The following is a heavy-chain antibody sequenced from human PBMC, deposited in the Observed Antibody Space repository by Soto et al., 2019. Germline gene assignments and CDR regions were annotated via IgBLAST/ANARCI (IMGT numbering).Heavy chain of an antibody. CDR1: GFSISRSA. J-gene: IGHJ5*02. CDR3: ARELQAGTDNVNWFAP. D-gene: IGHD1-1*01. CDR2: IAYDGSNR. Sequence: QVQLVESGGGVVQPGRSLRLSCAASGFSISRSAMHWVRQAPGKGLEWVAVIAYDGSNRWYADSAKGRFTISRDNSKNTAYLQMSSLRGEDTAVYYCARELQAGTDNVNWFAPWGQGTLVTVSS. V-gene: IGHV3-30*04.